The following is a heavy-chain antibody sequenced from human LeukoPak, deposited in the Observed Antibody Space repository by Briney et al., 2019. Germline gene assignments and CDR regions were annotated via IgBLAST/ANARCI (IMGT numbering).Heavy chain of an antibody. Sequence: GGSLRLSCAASGFSFSIHWMSWIRQTPGKGLEYVANIESNGGDKYYVDSVKGRFTISRDNAKNSLYLQMNSLRAEDTAVYYCARGARGSGTAGDYWGQGTLVTVSS. CDR2: IESNGGDK. V-gene: IGHV3-7*01. D-gene: IGHD3-10*01. J-gene: IGHJ4*02. CDR1: GFSFSIHW. CDR3: ARGARGSGTAGDY.